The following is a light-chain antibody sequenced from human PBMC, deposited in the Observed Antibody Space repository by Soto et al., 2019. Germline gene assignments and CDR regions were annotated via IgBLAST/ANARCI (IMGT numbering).Light chain of an antibody. J-gene: IGLJ2*01. CDR1: SSDVGGYNY. CDR2: DVS. CDR3: CSYAGSYTLV. Sequence: QSALTQPRSVSGSPGQSVTVSCTGTSSDVGGYNYVSWYQQHPGKAPKLMIYDVSKRPSRVPDRFSGSKSVNTSSLTISGLQAEDEADYYCCSYAGSYTLVFGGGTKLTVL. V-gene: IGLV2-11*01.